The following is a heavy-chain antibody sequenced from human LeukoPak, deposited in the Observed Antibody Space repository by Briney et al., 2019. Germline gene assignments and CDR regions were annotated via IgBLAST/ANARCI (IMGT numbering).Heavy chain of an antibody. CDR1: GYTFSIYE. J-gene: IGHJ4*02. CDR3: ARVLGFGELFFDY. Sequence: GGSLRLSCAASGYTFSIYEMNWVRQAPGKGLEWVSYISSSGSTIYYADSVKGRFTISRDNAKNSLYLQMNSLRAEDTAVYYCARVLGFGELFFDYWGRGTLVTVSS. D-gene: IGHD3-10*01. V-gene: IGHV3-48*03. CDR2: ISSSGSTI.